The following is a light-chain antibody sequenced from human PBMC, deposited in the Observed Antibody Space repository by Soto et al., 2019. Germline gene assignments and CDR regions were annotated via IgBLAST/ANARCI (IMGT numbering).Light chain of an antibody. CDR2: EVS. CDR1: SSDIGDYNY. CDR3: SSFAGSNNLI. V-gene: IGLV2-8*01. J-gene: IGLJ2*01. Sequence: QSALTQPPSASGSPGQSVTISCTGTSSDIGDYNYVSWYQQHPGKAPKLMIYEVSKWPSGVPDRFSGSKSGNTASLTVSGLQADDEADYYCSSFAGSNNLIFGGGTKLTVL.